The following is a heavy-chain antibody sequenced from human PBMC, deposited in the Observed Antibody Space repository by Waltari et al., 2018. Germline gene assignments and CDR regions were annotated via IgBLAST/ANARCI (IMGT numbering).Heavy chain of an antibody. CDR3: ARTHPKRHSFYYYDSSGYYDY. CDR2: TYHSGST. CDR1: GGAISSSHW. V-gene: IGHV4-4*02. J-gene: IGHJ4*02. Sequence: QVQLQESGPGLVKPSGTLSLTCAVSGGAISSSHWWSWVRQPPGKGLEWIGETYHSGSTNDLPSLNGRVTRTVDKSKNKFSLKLSSVTAADTAVYYCARTHPKRHSFYYYDSSGYYDYWGQGTLVTVSS. D-gene: IGHD3-22*01.